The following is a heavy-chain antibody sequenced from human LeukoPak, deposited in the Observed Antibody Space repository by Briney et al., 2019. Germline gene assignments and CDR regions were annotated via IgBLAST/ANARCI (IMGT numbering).Heavy chain of an antibody. V-gene: IGHV1-69*04. J-gene: IGHJ4*02. CDR3: ASVRGSSGWFYFDY. D-gene: IGHD6-19*01. Sequence: EASVKVSCKASGGTFSSYAISWVRQAPGQGLEWMGRIIPILGIANYAQKFQGRVTMTRNTSISTAYMELSSLRSEDTAVYYCASVRGSSGWFYFDYWGQGTLVTVSS. CDR1: GGTFSSYA. CDR2: IIPILGIA.